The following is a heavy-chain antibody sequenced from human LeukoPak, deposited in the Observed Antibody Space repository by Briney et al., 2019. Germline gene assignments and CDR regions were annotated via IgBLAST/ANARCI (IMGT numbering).Heavy chain of an antibody. CDR2: ISAYNGNT. J-gene: IGHJ3*02. Sequence: ASVKVSCKASGYTFTSCAISWVRQDPGQGLEWMGWISAYNGNTNYAQKLQGRVTMTTDTSTSTAYMELRSLRSDDTAVYYCARVSNYDAFDIWGQGTMVTVSS. CDR1: GYTFTSCA. D-gene: IGHD5-24*01. CDR3: ARVSNYDAFDI. V-gene: IGHV1-18*01.